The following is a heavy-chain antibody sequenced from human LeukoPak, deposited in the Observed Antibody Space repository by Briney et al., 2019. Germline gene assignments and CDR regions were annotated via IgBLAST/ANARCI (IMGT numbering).Heavy chain of an antibody. D-gene: IGHD6-19*01. J-gene: IGHJ4*02. V-gene: IGHV3-23*01. CDR3: ARAPDGSGWYEYYFDY. Sequence: PGGTLRLSCAASGFTFSSYGMSWVRQAPGKGLEWVSAISGSGGSTYYADSVKGRFTISRDNAKNSLYLQMNSLRAEDTAVYYCARAPDGSGWYEYYFDYWGQGTLVTVSS. CDR1: GFTFSSYG. CDR2: ISGSGGST.